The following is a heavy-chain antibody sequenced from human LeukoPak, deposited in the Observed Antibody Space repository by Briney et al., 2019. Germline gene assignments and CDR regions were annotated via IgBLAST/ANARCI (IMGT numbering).Heavy chain of an antibody. J-gene: IGHJ3*02. CDR3: AKMLLNYYDTSGGAFDI. CDR2: ISYDGSNK. CDR1: GFTFSSYS. V-gene: IGHV3-30*18. D-gene: IGHD3-22*01. Sequence: PGGSLRLSCAASGFTFSSYSMNWVRQAPGKGLEWVAVISYDGSNKYYADSVKGRFTISRDNSKNTLYLQMNSLRAEDTAVYYCAKMLLNYYDTSGGAFDIWGQGTMVTVSS.